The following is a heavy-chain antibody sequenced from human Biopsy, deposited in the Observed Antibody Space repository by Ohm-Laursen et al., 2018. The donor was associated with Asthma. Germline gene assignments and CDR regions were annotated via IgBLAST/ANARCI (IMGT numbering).Heavy chain of an antibody. D-gene: IGHD6-13*01. V-gene: IGHV1-2*06. CDR1: GYTFIGCH. Sequence: ASVKVSCKASGYTFIGCHIHWMRQAPGQGLEWMGRINSNSGGTNYAQKFQGRVTMTRDTSISTAYMEVRRLRPDDTAVYYCARGQKSAGDRWFDPWGQGTLVTVSS. J-gene: IGHJ5*02. CDR2: INSNSGGT. CDR3: ARGQKSAGDRWFDP.